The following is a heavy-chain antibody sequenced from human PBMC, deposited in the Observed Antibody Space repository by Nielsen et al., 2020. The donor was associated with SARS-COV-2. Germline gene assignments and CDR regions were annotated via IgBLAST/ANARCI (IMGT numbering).Heavy chain of an antibody. CDR2: ISSSGSTI. D-gene: IGHD3-3*01. Sequence: GGSLRLSCAASGFTFSSYEMNWVRQAPGKGLEWVSYISSSGSTIYYADSVKGRFTISRDNAKNSLYLQMNSLRAEDTAVYYCARDFYDFWSGYPSMDVWGQGTTVTVSS. CDR3: ARDFYDFWSGYPSMDV. J-gene: IGHJ6*02. V-gene: IGHV3-48*03. CDR1: GFTFSSYE.